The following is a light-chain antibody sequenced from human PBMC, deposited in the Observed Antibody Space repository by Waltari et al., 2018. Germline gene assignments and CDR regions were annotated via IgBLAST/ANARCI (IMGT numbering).Light chain of an antibody. CDR1: QSVSRW. Sequence: DIQMTQSPSTLSASVGDSVPITFRASQSVSRWLAWYQQKPGKAPKFLIYLASTLESGVPSRFSGSGSGTEFTLTISSLQPDDFATYYCQQYSTSSLYTFGQGTKLEI. J-gene: IGKJ2*01. CDR3: QQYSTSSLYT. V-gene: IGKV1-5*03. CDR2: LAS.